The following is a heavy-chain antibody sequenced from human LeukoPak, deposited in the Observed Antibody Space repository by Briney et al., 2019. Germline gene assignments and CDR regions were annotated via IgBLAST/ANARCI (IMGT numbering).Heavy chain of an antibody. CDR3: ARASAYYYDSSGLEFDY. CDR1: GYTFTSYY. V-gene: IGHV1-46*01. D-gene: IGHD3-22*01. CDR2: INPSGGST. Sequence: GASVTVSCTASGYTFTSYYMHWVRQAPGQGLEWMGIINPSGGSTSYAQKFQGRVTMTRDTSTSTVYMELSSLRSEDTAVYYCARASAYYYDSSGLEFDYWGQGTLATVSS. J-gene: IGHJ4*02.